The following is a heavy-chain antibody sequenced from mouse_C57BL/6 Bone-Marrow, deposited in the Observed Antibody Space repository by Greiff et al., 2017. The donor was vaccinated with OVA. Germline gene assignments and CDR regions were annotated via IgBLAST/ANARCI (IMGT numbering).Heavy chain of an antibody. D-gene: IGHD3-3*01. CDR1: GYTFTSYW. Sequence: QVQLKESGAELVKPGASVKMSCKASGYTFTSYWITWVKQRPGQGLEWIGDIYPGSGSTNYNEKFKSKATLTVDTSSSTAYMQLSSLTSEDSAIYYCAKGLGPYWYFDVWGTGTTVTVSS. CDR3: AKGLGPYWYFDV. CDR2: IYPGSGST. V-gene: IGHV1-55*01. J-gene: IGHJ1*03.